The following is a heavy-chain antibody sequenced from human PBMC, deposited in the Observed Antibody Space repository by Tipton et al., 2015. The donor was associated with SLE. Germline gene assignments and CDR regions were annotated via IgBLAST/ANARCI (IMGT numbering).Heavy chain of an antibody. Sequence: SLRLSCAASGFTFSSYSMNWVRQAPGKGLEWVSYISSSSSTIYYADSVKGRFTISRDNAKNSLYLQMNSLRAEDTAVYYCARGSFNTAMATRYFDYWGQGTLVTVSS. D-gene: IGHD5-18*01. CDR1: GFTFSSYS. CDR2: ISSSSSTI. J-gene: IGHJ4*02. V-gene: IGHV3-48*04. CDR3: ARGSFNTAMATRYFDY.